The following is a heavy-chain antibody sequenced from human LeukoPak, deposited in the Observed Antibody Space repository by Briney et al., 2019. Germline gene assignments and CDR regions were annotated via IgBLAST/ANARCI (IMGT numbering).Heavy chain of an antibody. D-gene: IGHD3-10*01. Sequence: GGSLRVSCAASGFTFDVYAMHWGRQAPGKGLEWVSLISGDGGRTYYADSVRGRFTISRDNSKNCLYLKMNSLRTEDTALYYCAKGLNRVVVWGQGTLVTVSS. CDR3: AKGLNRVVV. V-gene: IGHV3-43*02. J-gene: IGHJ4*02. CDR1: GFTFDVYA. CDR2: ISGDGGRT.